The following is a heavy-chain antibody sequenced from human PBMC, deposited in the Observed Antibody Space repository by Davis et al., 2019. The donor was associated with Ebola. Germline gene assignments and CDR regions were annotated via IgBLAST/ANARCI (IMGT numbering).Heavy chain of an antibody. V-gene: IGHV3-7*01. J-gene: IGHJ6*02. CDR2: IKQDGSEK. CDR3: LYGMDV. Sequence: GESLKISCAASGFSFSSYWMSWVRQAPGKGLEWVASIKQDGSEKYYVDSVKGRFTISRDNAKNSLYLQMNSLRVEDTAVYYCLYGMDVWGQGTTVTVSS. CDR1: GFSFSSYW.